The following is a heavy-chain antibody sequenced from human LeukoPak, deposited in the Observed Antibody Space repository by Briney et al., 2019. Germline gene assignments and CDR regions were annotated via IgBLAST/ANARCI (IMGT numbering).Heavy chain of an antibody. D-gene: IGHD6-19*01. Sequence: ASVKVPCKASGYTFTRYYMHWVRQAPGQGLEWMGIINPSGGSTSYAQKFQGRVTMTRDTSTSTVYMELSSLRSEDTAVYYCAREGAVAGTDFDYWGQGTLVTVSS. J-gene: IGHJ4*02. CDR1: GYTFTRYY. CDR2: INPSGGST. V-gene: IGHV1-46*01. CDR3: AREGAVAGTDFDY.